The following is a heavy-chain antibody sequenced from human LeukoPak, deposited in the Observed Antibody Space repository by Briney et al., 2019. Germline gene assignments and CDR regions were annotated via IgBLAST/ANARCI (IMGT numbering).Heavy chain of an antibody. J-gene: IGHJ4*02. CDR3: TRRYGGHSGWAGYHDS. CDR1: GFSFSAYI. D-gene: IGHD6-19*01. CDR2: ISSDGSST. V-gene: IGHV3-64*01. Sequence: PRGSLRLSCVASGFSFSAYIMHWVREAPGKGLEYVSAISSDGSSTFYPNSVKRRFTIYRDNSKSTLYLQMGSLRAEDTAVYYCTRRYGGHSGWAGYHDSWGQGTLVTVSS.